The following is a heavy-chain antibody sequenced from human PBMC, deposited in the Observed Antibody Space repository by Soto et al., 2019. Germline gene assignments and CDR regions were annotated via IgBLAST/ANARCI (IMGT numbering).Heavy chain of an antibody. Sequence: EVQLVESGGGLVKPGGSLRLSCAASGFTFSNAWMSWVRQAPGKGLEWVGRIKRKTDGGTTDYAAPVKGRFSISRDDSDSTLYLQTNSLTTEDTAVYFCTTIGMTTVTYFDFWGPGTLVTVSS. CDR3: TTIGMTTVTYFDF. CDR1: GFTFSNAW. CDR2: IKRKTDGGTT. J-gene: IGHJ4*02. V-gene: IGHV3-15*01. D-gene: IGHD4-17*01.